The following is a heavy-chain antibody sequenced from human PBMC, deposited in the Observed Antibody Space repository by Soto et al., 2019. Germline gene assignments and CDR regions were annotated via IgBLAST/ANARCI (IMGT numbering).Heavy chain of an antibody. CDR2: IYYSGST. CDR3: ARDPVSVLRFLEWPEAVGGMDV. J-gene: IGHJ6*02. D-gene: IGHD3-3*01. V-gene: IGHV4-28*03. CDR1: GYSISSSNW. Sequence: PSETLSLTCAVSGYSISSSNWWGWIRQPPGKGLGWIGYIYYSGSTYYNPSLKSRVTMSVDTSKNQFSLKLSSVTAVDTAVYYCARDPVSVLRFLEWPEAVGGMDVWGQGTTVTVSS.